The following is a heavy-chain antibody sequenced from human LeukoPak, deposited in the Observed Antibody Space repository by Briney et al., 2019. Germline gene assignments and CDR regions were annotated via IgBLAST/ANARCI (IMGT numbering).Heavy chain of an antibody. CDR1: GGSISSSSYY. Sequence: SETLSLTCTVSGGSISSSSYYWGWIRQPPGKGLEWIGSIYYSGSTYYNPSLKGRVTISVDTSKNQFSLKLSSVTAADTAVYYCARLYTSVTIFGVVGDYGMDVWGQGTTVAVSS. V-gene: IGHV4-39*01. J-gene: IGHJ6*02. D-gene: IGHD3-3*01. CDR3: ARLYTSVTIFGVVGDYGMDV. CDR2: IYYSGST.